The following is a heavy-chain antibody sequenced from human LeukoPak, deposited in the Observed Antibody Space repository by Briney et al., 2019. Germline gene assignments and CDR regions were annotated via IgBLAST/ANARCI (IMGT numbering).Heavy chain of an antibody. V-gene: IGHV1-24*01. J-gene: IGHJ4*02. CDR1: GYTLTELS. Sequence: ASVKVSCKVSGYTLTELSMHWVRQAPGKGLEWMGGFDPEDGETIYAQKFQGRVTMTEDTSTDTAYMELSSLRSEDTAVYYCATAYCSSTSCYKGGYYWGQGTLVTVSS. D-gene: IGHD2-2*02. CDR3: ATAYCSSTSCYKGGYY. CDR2: FDPEDGET.